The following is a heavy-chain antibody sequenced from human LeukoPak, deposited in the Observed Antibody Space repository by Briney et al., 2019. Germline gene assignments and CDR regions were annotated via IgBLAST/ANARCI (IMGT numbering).Heavy chain of an antibody. CDR2: IKADGTEK. CDR3: ASTLYCSSTSCSGPYNWFDP. V-gene: IGHV3-7*01. CDR1: GFTFSNYY. D-gene: IGHD2-2*01. Sequence: PGGSLRLSCTASGFTFSNYYMTWVRQAPGKGLEWVAHIKADGTEKFYEDSLKGRFTISRDNAKNSLYLQMDSLRAEDTAVYYCASTLYCSSTSCSGPYNWFDPWGQGTLVTVSS. J-gene: IGHJ5*02.